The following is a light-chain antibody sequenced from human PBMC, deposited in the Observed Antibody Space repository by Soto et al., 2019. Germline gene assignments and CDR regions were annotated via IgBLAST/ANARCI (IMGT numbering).Light chain of an antibody. CDR1: SSNIGSNT. J-gene: IGLJ2*01. CDR2: SNN. Sequence: QSVLTQPPSASGTPGQRVTISCSGSSSNIGSNTVNWYQQLPGTAPKLLIYSNNQRPSEVPDRFSGSKSGTSASLAISGLQSEDEADYYCAAWDDSLNGPIVVFGGGTKLTVL. CDR3: AAWDDSLNGPIVV. V-gene: IGLV1-44*01.